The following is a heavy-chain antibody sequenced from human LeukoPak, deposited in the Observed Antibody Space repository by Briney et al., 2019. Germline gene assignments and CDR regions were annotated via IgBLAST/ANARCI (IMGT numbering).Heavy chain of an antibody. CDR2: ISGSGGST. J-gene: IGHJ4*02. D-gene: IGHD3-3*01. Sequence: GGSLRLSCEASGFPFSTYSMNWVRQAPGKGLEWVSSISGSGGSTYYADSVKGRFSISIDNSKNTLDLQMTGLRAEDTALYYCAKGGQNYDFWRFDYWGQGTLVTVSS. V-gene: IGHV3-23*01. CDR3: AKGGQNYDFWRFDY. CDR1: GFPFSTYS.